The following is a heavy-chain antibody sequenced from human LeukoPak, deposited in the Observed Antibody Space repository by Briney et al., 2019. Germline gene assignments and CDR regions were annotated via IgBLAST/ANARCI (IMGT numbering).Heavy chain of an antibody. CDR1: GYTFTSYG. CDR2: ISAYNGNT. D-gene: IGHD3-22*01. Sequence: ASVKVSCKACGYTFTSYGISWVRQAPGQGLEWMGWISAYNGNTNYAQKLQGRVTMTRDTSISTAYMELSRLRSDDTAVYYCARDYGNYYDSSGYPWGQGTLVTLSS. CDR3: ARDYGNYYDSSGYP. V-gene: IGHV1-18*01. J-gene: IGHJ5*02.